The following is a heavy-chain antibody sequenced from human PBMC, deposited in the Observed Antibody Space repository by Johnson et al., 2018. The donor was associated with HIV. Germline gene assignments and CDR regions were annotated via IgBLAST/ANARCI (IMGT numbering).Heavy chain of an antibody. Sequence: MQLVESGGGLVQPGGSLRLSCAVSGFTVISNYMTWVRQAPGKGLEWVSIIYSRDTTYYADSVKGRFTISTDSSKNTLYLQMNSLRDEDTAVYYCAKNFGKILAAGGLEVGDAFDIWGQGTMVTVSS. CDR3: AKNFGKILAAGGLEVGDAFDI. D-gene: IGHD6-13*01. V-gene: IGHV3-66*01. CDR2: IYSRDTT. J-gene: IGHJ3*02. CDR1: GFTVISNY.